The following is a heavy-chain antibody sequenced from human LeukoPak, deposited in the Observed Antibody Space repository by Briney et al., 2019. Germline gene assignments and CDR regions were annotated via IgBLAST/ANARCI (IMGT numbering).Heavy chain of an antibody. D-gene: IGHD3-22*01. J-gene: IGHJ4*02. V-gene: IGHV3-30*09. CDR2: ISYDGSNK. CDR1: GFTFSNYA. CDR3: SRGQFRLGQYDSSAFDY. Sequence: GGSLRLSCAASGFTFSNYAMHWVRQAPGKGLEWVAVISYDGSNKYYADSVKGRFAISRDNSKNTLYLQTNSLRSEDTAVYYCSRGQFRLGQYDSSAFDYWGQGTLVTVSS.